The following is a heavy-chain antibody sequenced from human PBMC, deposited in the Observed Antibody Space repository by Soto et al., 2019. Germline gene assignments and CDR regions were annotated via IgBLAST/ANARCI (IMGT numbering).Heavy chain of an antibody. CDR2: VYYTGST. D-gene: IGHD3-3*01. CDR1: GGSINNFY. Sequence: SETLSLTCTVFGGSINNFYWSWIRQPPGKGLEWIGYVYYTGSTTYNPSLESRVTMSVDTSKNQFSLKLSSVNAADTAVYYCAKYRRTRTEGFSLDYWGQGILVTAPQ. J-gene: IGHJ4*02. CDR3: AKYRRTRTEGFSLDY. V-gene: IGHV4-59*01.